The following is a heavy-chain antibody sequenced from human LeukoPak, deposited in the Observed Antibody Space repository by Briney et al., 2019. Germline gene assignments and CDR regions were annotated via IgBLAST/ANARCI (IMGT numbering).Heavy chain of an antibody. Sequence: PGGSLRLYCTASGFTFSTVEMNWLHQAPGKGLEWLSYVDSSCSTVYYADSVMGRFAISRDNAKNSLYLQMNSLRAEDTAVYYCAREGRGDGDAFDIWGQGTMVTVSA. V-gene: IGHV3-48*03. D-gene: IGHD2-21*02. J-gene: IGHJ3*02. CDR2: VDSSCSTV. CDR3: AREGRGDGDAFDI. CDR1: GFTFSTVE.